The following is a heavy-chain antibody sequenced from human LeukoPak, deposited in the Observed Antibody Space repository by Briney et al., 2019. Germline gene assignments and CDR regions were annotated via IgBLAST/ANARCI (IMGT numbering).Heavy chain of an antibody. CDR3: ARASRVVAVAGPWYDFGYYFDY. D-gene: IGHD6-19*01. CDR2: INPSGGST. CDR1: GGTFSSYA. J-gene: IGHJ4*02. Sequence: ASVKVSCKASGGTFSSYAISWVRQAPGQGLEWMGIINPSGGSTSYAQKFQGRVTMTRATSTSTVYMELSSLRSEDTAVYYCARASRVVAVAGPWYDFGYYFDYWGQGTLVTVSS. V-gene: IGHV1-46*01.